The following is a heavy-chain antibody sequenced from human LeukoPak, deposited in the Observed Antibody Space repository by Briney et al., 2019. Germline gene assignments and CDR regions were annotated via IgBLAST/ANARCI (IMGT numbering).Heavy chain of an antibody. CDR3: ARDGAAAGRKYFDY. Sequence: PSETLSLTCAVYGGSFSGYYWSWIRQPPGKGLEWIGEIDHIGGTNYNPSLKSRVTISVDKSKNQFSPKLSSVTAADTAVYYCARDGAAAGRKYFDYWGQGTLVTVSS. J-gene: IGHJ4*02. D-gene: IGHD6-13*01. CDR1: GGSFSGYY. CDR2: IDHIGGT. V-gene: IGHV4-34*01.